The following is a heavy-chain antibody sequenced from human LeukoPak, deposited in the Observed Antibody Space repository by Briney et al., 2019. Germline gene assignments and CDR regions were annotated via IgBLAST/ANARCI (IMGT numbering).Heavy chain of an antibody. V-gene: IGHV4-39*07. CDR2: VNHSGST. D-gene: IGHD1-7*01. CDR3: ARMQYNWNYGDVFDI. J-gene: IGHJ3*02. Sequence: SETLSLTCTVSGGSISSGGYYWSWIRQPPGKGLEWIGEVNHSGSTNSNPSLKSRVTISVDTSKNQFSLNLSSVSAADTAPYVCARMQYNWNYGDVFDIWGQGTMVTVSS. CDR1: GGSISSGGYY.